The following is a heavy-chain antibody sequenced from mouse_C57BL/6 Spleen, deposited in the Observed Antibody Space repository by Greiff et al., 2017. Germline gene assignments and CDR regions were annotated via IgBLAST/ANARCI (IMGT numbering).Heavy chain of an antibody. Sequence: QVQLQQSGAELVRPGASVTLSCKASGYTFTDYEMHWVKQTPVHGLEWIGAIDPETGGTAYNQKFKGKAILTADKSSSTAYMQLRSLTSEDSAVYYCTRHEFYYGSSPHFDYWGQGTTLTVSS. CDR3: TRHEFYYGSSPHFDY. CDR2: IDPETGGT. CDR1: GYTFTDYE. J-gene: IGHJ2*01. D-gene: IGHD1-1*01. V-gene: IGHV1-15*01.